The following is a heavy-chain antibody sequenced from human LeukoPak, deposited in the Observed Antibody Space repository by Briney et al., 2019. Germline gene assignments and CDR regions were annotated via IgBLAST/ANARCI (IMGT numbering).Heavy chain of an antibody. CDR2: ISSSGGAI. CDR3: ARGTSTAEYYFDY. Sequence: GGSLRLSCAVSGFSLKTYGMNWVRQAPGKGLEWIAQISSSGGAIYYAGSVKGRFTISRDNAENSLYLQMNSLGVEDTAVYYCARGTSTAEYYFDYWGRGTLVTVSS. D-gene: IGHD4-11*01. CDR1: GFSLKTYG. J-gene: IGHJ4*02. V-gene: IGHV3-48*04.